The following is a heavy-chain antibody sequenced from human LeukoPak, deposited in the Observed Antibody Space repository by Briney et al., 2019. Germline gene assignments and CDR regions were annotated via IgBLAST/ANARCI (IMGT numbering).Heavy chain of an antibody. CDR1: GGSISSGSYY. J-gene: IGHJ4*02. V-gene: IGHV4-61*02. D-gene: IGHD2-21*02. Sequence: SETLSLTCTVSGGSISSGSYYWSWIRQPAGKGLEWIGRIYTSGSTNYNPSLKSRVTISVDTSKNQFSLKLSSVTAADTAVYYCARAGYCGGDCYVYYFDYWGQGTLVTVSS. CDR2: IYTSGST. CDR3: ARAGYCGGDCYVYYFDY.